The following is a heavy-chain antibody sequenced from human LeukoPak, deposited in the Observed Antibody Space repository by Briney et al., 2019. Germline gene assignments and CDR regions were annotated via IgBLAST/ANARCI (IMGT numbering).Heavy chain of an antibody. D-gene: IGHD3-10*01. CDR2: INHSGST. J-gene: IGHJ4*02. CDR1: GGSFSGYY. V-gene: IGHV4-34*01. CDR3: ARLKPTYYYGSGSQTRDY. Sequence: SETLSLTCAVYGGSFSGYYWSWIRQPPGKGLEWIGEINHSGSTNYKPSLKSRVTISVDTSKNQFSLKLSSVTAADTAVYYCARLKPTYYYGSGSQTRDYWGQGTLVTVSS.